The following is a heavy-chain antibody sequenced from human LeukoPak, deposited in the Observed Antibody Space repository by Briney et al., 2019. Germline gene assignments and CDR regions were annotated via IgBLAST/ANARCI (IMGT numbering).Heavy chain of an antibody. V-gene: IGHV3-30*18. Sequence: GTSLRLSCAASGFTFSSNGMHWVRQAPGKGLEWVAVISYDGTKTYYADSVKGRFTISRDNSKNTLYLQMNSLRAEDTAVYYCAKVDIVATIDAGRLVDYWGQGTLVTVSS. D-gene: IGHD5-12*01. CDR1: GFTFSSNG. J-gene: IGHJ4*02. CDR3: AKVDIVATIDAGRLVDY. CDR2: ISYDGTKT.